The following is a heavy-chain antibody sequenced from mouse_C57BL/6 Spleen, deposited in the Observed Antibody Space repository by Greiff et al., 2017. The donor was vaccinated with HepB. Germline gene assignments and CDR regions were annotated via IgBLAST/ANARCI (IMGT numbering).Heavy chain of an antibody. V-gene: IGHV1-81*01. Sequence: QVQLKESGAELARPGASVKLSCKASGYTFTSYGISWVKQRTGQGLEWIGEIYPRSGNTYYNEKFKGKATLTADKSSSTAYMELRSLTSEDSAVYFCARRDGSSYGYFDYWGQGTTLTVSS. CDR1: GYTFTSYG. J-gene: IGHJ2*01. D-gene: IGHD1-1*01. CDR2: IYPRSGNT. CDR3: ARRDGSSYGYFDY.